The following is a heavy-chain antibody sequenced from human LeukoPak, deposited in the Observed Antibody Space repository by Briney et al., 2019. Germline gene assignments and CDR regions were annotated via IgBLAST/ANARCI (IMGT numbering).Heavy chain of an antibody. J-gene: IGHJ4*02. CDR1: GYKFTNYW. CDR3: ARALRTGQGDYVPVL. Sequence: GESLKISCKASGYKFTNYWIGWVRQMPGKGLEWMTIIYPGDSETRYSPSFQGQVTISAAKSIDTIYLQWNTLKASDTAMYYCARALRTGQGDYVPVLWGQGTLVTASS. CDR2: IYPGDSET. D-gene: IGHD3-10*02. V-gene: IGHV5-51*01.